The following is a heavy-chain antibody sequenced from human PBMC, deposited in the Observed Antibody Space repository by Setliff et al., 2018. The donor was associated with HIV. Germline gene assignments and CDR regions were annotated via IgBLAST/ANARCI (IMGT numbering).Heavy chain of an antibody. CDR3: AREGMTSRNLDI. CDR2: ISYHESDT. Sequence: PGGSLRLSCGASGFTFSNYGMQWVRQAPGKGLEWVAIISYHESDTFYADSVKGRFTISTDSSKNTLHLQMNSLRPEDTGLYYCAREGMTSRNLDIWGQGTMVTVSS. J-gene: IGHJ3*02. CDR1: GFTFSNYG. V-gene: IGHV3-30*03.